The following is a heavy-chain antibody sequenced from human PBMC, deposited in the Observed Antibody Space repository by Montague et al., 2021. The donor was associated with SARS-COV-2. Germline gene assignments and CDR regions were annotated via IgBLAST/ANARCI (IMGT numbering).Heavy chain of an antibody. J-gene: IGHJ6*02. CDR2: IWYDGSNQ. V-gene: IGHV3-33*08. CDR3: AREYSAPRWFGEYNRYGMDV. D-gene: IGHD3-10*01. CDR1: GFTFSSYD. Sequence: SVRLSCGAFGFTFSSYDMHWVRQAPGKGLEWVAVIWYDGSNQYYGDSVKGRFTISRDNSKNTLYLQMNSLRAEDTAVYYCAREYSAPRWFGEYNRYGMDVWGQGTTVTVSS.